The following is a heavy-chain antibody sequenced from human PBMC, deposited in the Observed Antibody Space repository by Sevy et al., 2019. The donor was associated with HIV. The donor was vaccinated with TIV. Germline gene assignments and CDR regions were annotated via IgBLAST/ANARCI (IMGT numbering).Heavy chain of an antibody. D-gene: IGHD2-15*01. CDR1: GYTFTSYG. CDR3: ARDCSGGSCSYSY. J-gene: IGHJ4*02. Sequence: ASVKVSCKASGYTFTSYGISWVRQAPGQGLEWVGWISAYNGNTNYAQKLQGRVTMTTDTSTSTAYMERRSLRSDDTAMYYCARDCSGGSCSYSYWGQGTLVTVSS. V-gene: IGHV1-18*01. CDR2: ISAYNGNT.